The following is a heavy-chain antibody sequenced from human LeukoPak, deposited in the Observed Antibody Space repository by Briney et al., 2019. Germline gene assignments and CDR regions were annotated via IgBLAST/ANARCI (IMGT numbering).Heavy chain of an antibody. D-gene: IGHD3-22*01. Sequence: AETLSLTCTVSTGSISNFYWSWIRQPPGKGLEWIGYIHSSGGTNYNPSLKSRVTISVDTSKNQFSLNLSSVTAADTAVYYCAREWKASGYLHYFDYWGQGTLVTV. J-gene: IGHJ4*02. V-gene: IGHV4-59*01. CDR2: IHSSGGT. CDR1: TGSISNFY. CDR3: AREWKASGYLHYFDY.